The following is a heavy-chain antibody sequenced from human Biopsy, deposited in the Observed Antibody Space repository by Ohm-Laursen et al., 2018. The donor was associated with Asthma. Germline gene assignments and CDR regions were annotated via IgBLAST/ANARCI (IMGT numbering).Heavy chain of an antibody. CDR1: GYTFINYA. Sequence: ASVKVSCKASGYTFINYAIHWVRQAPGQRLEWMGRINPNGGGTHYAQKFQGRVTLTRDTSISTAYMDLSALTSDDTAVYYCARGQKSPGDRWFDPWGQGTLVTVSS. J-gene: IGHJ5*02. D-gene: IGHD7-27*01. V-gene: IGHV1-2*06. CDR3: ARGQKSPGDRWFDP. CDR2: INPNGGGT.